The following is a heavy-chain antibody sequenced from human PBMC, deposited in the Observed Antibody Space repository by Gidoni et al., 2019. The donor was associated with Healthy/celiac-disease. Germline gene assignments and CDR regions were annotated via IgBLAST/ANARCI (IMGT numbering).Heavy chain of an antibody. CDR1: GFTFSNGW. CDR3: TTEMRYYYDSSGYSKVYGMDV. CDR2: IKSKTDGGTT. D-gene: IGHD3-22*01. Sequence: EVQLVESGGGLLKPGGSLRLSCAASGFTFSNGWMLGGRQAPGKGLEWFGRIKSKTDGGTTDYAAPVKGRFTISSDYSKNTLYLQMNSLKTEDTAVYYCTTEMRYYYDSSGYSKVYGMDVWGQGTTVTVSS. V-gene: IGHV3-15*01. J-gene: IGHJ6*02.